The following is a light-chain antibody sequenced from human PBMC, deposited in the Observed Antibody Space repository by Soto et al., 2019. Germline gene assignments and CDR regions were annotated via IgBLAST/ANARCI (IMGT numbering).Light chain of an antibody. J-gene: IGKJ4*01. V-gene: IGKV3-11*01. Sequence: EIVLTQSPATLSLSPGERATLSCRASQSVSSYLAWYQQKPGQAPRLLIYDASNRATGIPARFSGSGSGTDVTLTISSLEHEEFAVDYCQQRSSWHLLWTFGGGTKFEIK. CDR1: QSVSSY. CDR2: DAS. CDR3: QQRSSWHLLWT.